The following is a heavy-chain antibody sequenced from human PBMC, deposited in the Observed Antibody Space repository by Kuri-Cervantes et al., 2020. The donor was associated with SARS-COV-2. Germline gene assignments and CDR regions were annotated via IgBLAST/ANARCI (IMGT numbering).Heavy chain of an antibody. J-gene: IGHJ4*02. D-gene: IGHD3-10*01. CDR3: ARDQGGYYGSGSFDY. V-gene: IGHV3-21*01. CDR1: GFTFSSYS. CDR2: ISSSSSYI. Sequence: LSLTCAASGFTFSSYSMNWVRQAPGKGLEWVSSISSSSSYIYYADSVKGRFTISRDNAKNSLYLQMNSLRAEDTAVYYCARDQGGYYGSGSFDYWGQGTLVTVSS.